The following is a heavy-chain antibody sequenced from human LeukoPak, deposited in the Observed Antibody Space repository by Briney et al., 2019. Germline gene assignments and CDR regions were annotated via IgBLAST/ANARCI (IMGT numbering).Heavy chain of an antibody. CDR3: ARGDCSSTSCYAGSMDDTRYYYYYMDV. CDR1: GYTFTGYY. D-gene: IGHD2-2*01. J-gene: IGHJ6*03. Sequence: ASVKVSCKASGYTFTGYYMHWVRRAPGQGLEWMGWINPNSGGTNYAQKFQGRVTMTRDTSISTAYIELSRLRSDDTAVYYCARGDCSSTSCYAGSMDDTRYYYYYMDVWGKGTTVTVSS. CDR2: INPNSGGT. V-gene: IGHV1-2*02.